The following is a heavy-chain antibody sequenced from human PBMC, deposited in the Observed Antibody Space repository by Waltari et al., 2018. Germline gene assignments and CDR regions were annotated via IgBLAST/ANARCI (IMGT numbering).Heavy chain of an antibody. J-gene: IGHJ4*02. CDR3: ARGGSSGWHNFDY. CDR2: IYSGGST. D-gene: IGHD6-19*01. CDR1: EFPVSSNS. Sequence: EVQLVESGGGLTQPGGSLSLSCSASEFPVSSNSMSWVRQAPGKGLEWVSVIYSGGSTNYADSVKGRFSISRDNAKNTLYLQMNSLRAEDTAVYYCARGGSSGWHNFDYWGQGTLVTVSS. V-gene: IGHV3-53*01.